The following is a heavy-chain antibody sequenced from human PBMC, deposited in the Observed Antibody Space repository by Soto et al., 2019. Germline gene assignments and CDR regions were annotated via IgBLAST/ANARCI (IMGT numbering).Heavy chain of an antibody. D-gene: IGHD1-26*01. CDR2: ISYSGST. V-gene: IGHV4-61*01. J-gene: IGHJ4*02. CDR1: GASVSSGNYY. Sequence: QVQLQESGPGLVKPSETLSLTCTVSGASVSSGNYYWSWIRQPPGKGLECIGYISYSGSTNYNPSLKRRATIPIDTSKNPFALKLSSVTAADTAVYYCARGSGSYYAYWGPGTLVTVSS. CDR3: ARGSGSYYAY.